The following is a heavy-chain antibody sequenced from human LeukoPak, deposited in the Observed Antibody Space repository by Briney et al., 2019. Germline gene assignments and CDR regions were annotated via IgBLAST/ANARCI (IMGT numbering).Heavy chain of an antibody. CDR1: GFTICTYW. CDR3: ASGQGWHFDR. CDR2: IKPDGREK. V-gene: IGHV3-7*01. J-gene: IGHJ2*01. Sequence: GGSLRLSCAASGFTICTYWMMWVRHAPGQGLECVANIKPDGREKNYVDSVKGRFTVSRDNSRNSLFLQMNNLRAEDTAVYYCASGQGWHFDRWGRGTLATVCS.